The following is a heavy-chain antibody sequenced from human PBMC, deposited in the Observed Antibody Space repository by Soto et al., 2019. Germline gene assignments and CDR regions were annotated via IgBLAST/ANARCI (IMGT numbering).Heavy chain of an antibody. Sequence: GGSLRLSCAASGFPFSIRWMHWVRQAPGKGLVWVARINGDGSVTTYADSVKGRFTISRDNAENTLLLQMNSLRAEDTGVYYCVGRDGYDWWGLFDYWGKGARVTVSS. CDR3: VGRDGYDWWGLFDY. J-gene: IGHJ4*02. D-gene: IGHD5-12*01. V-gene: IGHV3-74*01. CDR1: GFPFSIRW. CDR2: INGDGSVT.